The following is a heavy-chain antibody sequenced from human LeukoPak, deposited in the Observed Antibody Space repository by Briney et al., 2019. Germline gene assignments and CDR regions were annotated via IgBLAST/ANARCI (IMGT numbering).Heavy chain of an antibody. Sequence: GASVKVSCKASGYTFSSYGISWVRQAPGQGLEWMGWISAYNGNTNYAQKLQGRVTMTTDTSTSTAYMELRSLRSDDTAVYYCARYYYDSSGYPVDYWGQGTLVTVSS. CDR1: GYTFSSYG. D-gene: IGHD3-22*01. V-gene: IGHV1-18*01. CDR2: ISAYNGNT. J-gene: IGHJ4*02. CDR3: ARYYYDSSGYPVDY.